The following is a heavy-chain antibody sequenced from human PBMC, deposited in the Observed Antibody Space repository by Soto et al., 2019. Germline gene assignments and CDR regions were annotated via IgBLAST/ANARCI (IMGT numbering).Heavy chain of an antibody. J-gene: IGHJ5*02. CDR2: IYHGGST. Sequence: SETLSLTCAVSGYSISSGYYWGWLRQPPGKGVEGVGSIYHGGSTYYNPSLNSRVTLSIDMTNNHVSLILNSVTAAVTAVYYCARVGPWVPYYYDSSPYTFETWFDPWGQGTLVTVSS. CDR1: GYSISSGYY. D-gene: IGHD3-22*01. CDR3: ARVGPWVPYYYDSSPYTFETWFDP. V-gene: IGHV4-38-2*01.